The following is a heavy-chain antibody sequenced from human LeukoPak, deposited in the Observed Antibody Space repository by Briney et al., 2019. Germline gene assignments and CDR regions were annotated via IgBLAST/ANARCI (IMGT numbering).Heavy chain of an antibody. D-gene: IGHD3-22*01. CDR3: ARVHYYDSSGYPYFDY. Sequence: ASVKVSCKASGYTFTSYGISWVRQAPGQGLEWMGWISAYNGNTNYAQKLQGRVTMTTDTSTSTAYMELRSLRSDDTAVYYCARVHYYDSSGYPYFDYWGQGTLVTISS. CDR2: ISAYNGNT. V-gene: IGHV1-18*01. J-gene: IGHJ4*02. CDR1: GYTFTSYG.